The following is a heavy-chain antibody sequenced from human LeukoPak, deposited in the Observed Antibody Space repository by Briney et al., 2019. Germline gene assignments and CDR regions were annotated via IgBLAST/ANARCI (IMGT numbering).Heavy chain of an antibody. Sequence: SETLSLTCTVSGGSISSYYWSWIRQPAGKGLEWIGRIYTSGSTNYNPSLKSRVTMSVDTSKNQFSLKLSSVTAADTAVYYCARDPRGTLKGTYSDYWGQGTLVTVSS. D-gene: IGHD3-16*01. V-gene: IGHV4-4*07. CDR1: GGSISSYY. CDR2: IYTSGST. CDR3: ARDPRGTLKGTYSDY. J-gene: IGHJ4*02.